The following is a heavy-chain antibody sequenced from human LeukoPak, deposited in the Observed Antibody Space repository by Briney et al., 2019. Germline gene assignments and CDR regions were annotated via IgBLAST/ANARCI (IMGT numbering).Heavy chain of an antibody. CDR3: AREDYYYYCMDV. CDR1: GFTFSSYA. CDR2: ISYDGSNK. V-gene: IGHV3-30*01. J-gene: IGHJ6*03. Sequence: GGSLRLSCAASGFTFSSYAMHWVRQAPGKGLEWVAVISYDGSNKYYADSVKGRFTISRDNSKNTLYLQMNSLRAEDTAVYYCAREDYYYYCMDVLGRGTTVTVSS.